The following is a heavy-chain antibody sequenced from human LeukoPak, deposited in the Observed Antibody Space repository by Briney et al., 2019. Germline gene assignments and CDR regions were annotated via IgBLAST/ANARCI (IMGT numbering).Heavy chain of an antibody. CDR2: IYYSGYT. Sequence: SETLSLACTVSGGSISSYYWSWIRQPPGKGLKWIGNIYYSGYTTYSPSLRSRVTISVDTSKNQFSLKLSSVTAADTAMYYCARETSHKGAYYMDVWGKGTTITISS. CDR3: ARETSHKGAYYMDV. V-gene: IGHV4-59*01. CDR1: GGSISSYY. J-gene: IGHJ6*03. D-gene: IGHD3-16*01.